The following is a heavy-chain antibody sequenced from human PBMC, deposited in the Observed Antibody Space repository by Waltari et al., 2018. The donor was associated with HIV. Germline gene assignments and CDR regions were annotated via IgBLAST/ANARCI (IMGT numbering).Heavy chain of an antibody. CDR1: GYTFSSYY. D-gene: IGHD5-18*01. CDR3: ARGVPVDTAMVKYYYYAVDV. Sequence: QVQLVQSGAEVKKPGASVKVSCQASGYTFSSYYMHWVRPAPGQGLEWMERINPGGGRRSYEQHVLGSATMTRVRSTRTVYMELSSLSSDDTAVYYCARGVPVDTAMVKYYYYAVDVWGQGTTVTVSS. V-gene: IGHV1-46*01. CDR2: INPGGGRR. J-gene: IGHJ6*02.